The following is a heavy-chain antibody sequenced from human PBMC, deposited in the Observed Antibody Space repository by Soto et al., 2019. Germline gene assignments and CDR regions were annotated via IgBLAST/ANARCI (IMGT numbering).Heavy chain of an antibody. D-gene: IGHD3-3*01. CDR2: INPSGGST. Sequence: ASVKVSCKASGYTFTSYYMHWVRQAPGQGLEWMGIINPSGGSTSYAQKFQGRVTMTRDTSTSTVYMELSSLRSEDTTVYYCARASRITIFEAQQRWFDPWGQGTLVTVSS. J-gene: IGHJ5*02. V-gene: IGHV1-46*03. CDR1: GYTFTSYY. CDR3: ARASRITIFEAQQRWFDP.